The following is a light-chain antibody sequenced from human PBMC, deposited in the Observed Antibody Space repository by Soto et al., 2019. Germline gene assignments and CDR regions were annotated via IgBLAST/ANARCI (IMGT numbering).Light chain of an antibody. Sequence: IVSPQSPGTLAFSPVERAPLSCRASQSVSSSYLAWYQQKPGQVPRLLMYAASSRATGIPDRFSGSGSGTDFTLTISRLEAEDFAVYYCQQSSSSPITFGQGTRLEIK. CDR1: QSVSSSY. CDR3: QQSSSSPIT. CDR2: AAS. J-gene: IGKJ5*01. V-gene: IGKV3-20*01.